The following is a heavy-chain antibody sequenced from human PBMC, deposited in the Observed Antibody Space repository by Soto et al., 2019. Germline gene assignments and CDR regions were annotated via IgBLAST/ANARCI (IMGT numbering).Heavy chain of an antibody. V-gene: IGHV1-18*01. Sequence: QVQLVQSGAEVKKPGASVKVSCKTSGYTFTSYGISWVRQAPGQGLEWMGWISAYNGNTNYAQKLQGRVTMTTDTSTSTAYMELRSVRSDDTAVYYCATSNCSGGSCYSYYFDYWGQGTLVTVSS. D-gene: IGHD2-15*01. J-gene: IGHJ4*02. CDR3: ATSNCSGGSCYSYYFDY. CDR1: GYTFTSYG. CDR2: ISAYNGNT.